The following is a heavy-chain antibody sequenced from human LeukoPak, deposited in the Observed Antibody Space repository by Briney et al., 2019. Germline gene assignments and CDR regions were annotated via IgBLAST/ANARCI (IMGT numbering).Heavy chain of an antibody. J-gene: IGHJ4*02. CDR2: RHYSGST. CDR3: ARDPSGYFNY. CDR1: GGSVSSGNYY. Sequence: SETLSLTCTVSGGSVSSGNYYWSWIRQPPGKGLEWIGYRHYSGSTNYNPSLKSRVTISVDTSKNQFSLKLSSVTAADTAVYYCARDPSGYFNYWGQRTLATVSS. V-gene: IGHV4-61*01. D-gene: IGHD3-22*01.